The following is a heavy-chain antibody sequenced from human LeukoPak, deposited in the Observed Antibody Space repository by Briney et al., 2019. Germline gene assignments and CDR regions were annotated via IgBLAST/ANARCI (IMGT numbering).Heavy chain of an antibody. D-gene: IGHD6-13*01. CDR1: GFTFSSYW. V-gene: IGHV3-23*01. CDR3: AKVGAAAGRTPDY. CDR2: ISGGGGST. Sequence: GGSLRLSCAASGFTFSSYWMHWVRQVPGKGLEWVSAISGGGGSTYYADSVKGRFTISRDNSKNTLYLQMNSLRAEDTALYYCAKVGAAAGRTPDYWGQGTLVTVSS. J-gene: IGHJ4*02.